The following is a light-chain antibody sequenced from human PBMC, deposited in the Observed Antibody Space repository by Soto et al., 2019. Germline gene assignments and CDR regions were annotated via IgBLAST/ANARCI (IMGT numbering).Light chain of an antibody. V-gene: IGKV3-15*01. Sequence: ETVMTQSPATLSVSPGERDTLCCRPSQSVYSSLAWYQQKHGQAPRLLIYGASTRATGIPARFSGSGSGTEFTLTISRLQSEDFAVYYCQQYNNWPPWTFGQGTKVDIK. CDR2: GAS. CDR3: QQYNNWPPWT. J-gene: IGKJ1*01. CDR1: QSVYSS.